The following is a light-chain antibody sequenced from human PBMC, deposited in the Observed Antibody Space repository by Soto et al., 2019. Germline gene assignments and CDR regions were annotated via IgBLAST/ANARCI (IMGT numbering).Light chain of an antibody. CDR3: QHHNSYSQT. V-gene: IGKV1-5*01. CDR1: QSIRHY. CDR2: GAS. J-gene: IGKJ1*01. Sequence: DIXMTQXXXTLSXXVGDRVTITCRASQSIRHYLAWYQQMPGKAPKLLIYGASTLQSGVPSRFSGXXXXXXXXXTISILQPDDFGTYFCQHHNSYSQTFGQGTKVEIK.